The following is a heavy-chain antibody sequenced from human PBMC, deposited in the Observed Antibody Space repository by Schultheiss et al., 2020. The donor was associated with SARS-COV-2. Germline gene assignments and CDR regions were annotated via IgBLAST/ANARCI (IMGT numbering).Heavy chain of an antibody. CDR1: GFTFSSYG. CDR2: ISYDGSNK. D-gene: IGHD3-3*01. J-gene: IGHJ4*02. Sequence: GSLRLSCAASGFTFSSYGMHWVRQAPGKGLEWVAVISYDGSNKYYADSVKGRFTISRDNSKNTLYLQMNSLKTEDTAVYYCTTQGPNYDFWSGYVYWGQGTLVTVSS. V-gene: IGHV3-30*03. CDR3: TTQGPNYDFWSGYVY.